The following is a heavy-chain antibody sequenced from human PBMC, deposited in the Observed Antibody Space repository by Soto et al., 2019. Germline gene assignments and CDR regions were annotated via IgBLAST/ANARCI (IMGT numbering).Heavy chain of an antibody. Sequence: GASVKVSCKASGGTFSSYAISWVRQAPGQGLEWMGGIIPIFGTANYAQKFQGRVTITADESTSTAYMELSSLRSEETAVYYCAIMITFGGVIVKTSYYYGMDVSGQGTTVTVYS. J-gene: IGHJ6*02. V-gene: IGHV1-69*13. CDR3: AIMITFGGVIVKTSYYYGMDV. CDR1: GGTFSSYA. D-gene: IGHD3-16*02. CDR2: IIPIFGTA.